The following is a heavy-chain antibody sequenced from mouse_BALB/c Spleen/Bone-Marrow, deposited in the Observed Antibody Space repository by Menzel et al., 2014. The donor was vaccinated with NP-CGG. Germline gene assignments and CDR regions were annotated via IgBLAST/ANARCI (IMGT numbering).Heavy chain of an antibody. J-gene: IGHJ1*01. CDR3: ARHNYYGNLFV. D-gene: IGHD1-1*01. Sequence: EVQLQESGGGLVQPGGSLKLSCAASGFDFSRYRMSWVRQAPGKGLEWIGEINPDSSTINYTPSLKDKFIISRDNAKNTLYLQMSKVRSEDTALYYSARHNYYGNLFVWGPGTTVTVSS. V-gene: IGHV4-1*02. CDR2: INPDSSTI. CDR1: GFDFSRYR.